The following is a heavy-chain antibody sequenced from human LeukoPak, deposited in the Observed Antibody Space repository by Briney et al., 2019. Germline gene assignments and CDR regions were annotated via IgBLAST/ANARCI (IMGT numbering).Heavy chain of an antibody. CDR2: ISAYNGNT. CDR3: ARDYYGSGSYPAFDP. J-gene: IGHJ5*02. CDR1: GYTFTSYG. D-gene: IGHD3-10*01. V-gene: IGHV1-18*01. Sequence: GASVKVSCKASGYTFTSYGISWVRQAPGQGLEWMGWISAYNGNTNYAQKLQGRVTMTTDTSTSTAYMELRSLRSDDTAVYYCARDYYGSGSYPAFDPWGQGTLVTVSS.